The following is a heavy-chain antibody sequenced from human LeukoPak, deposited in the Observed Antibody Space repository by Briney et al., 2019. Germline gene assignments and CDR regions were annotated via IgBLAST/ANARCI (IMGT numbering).Heavy chain of an antibody. CDR2: IKQDGSEK. CDR3: ARSIDCSSTSCYAYYFDY. Sequence: GGSLRLSCAASGFTFSSYWMSWVRQAPGKGLEWVANIKQDGSEKYYVDSVKGRFTISRDNAKNSLYLQMNSLRAEDTAVYYCARSIDCSSTSCYAYYFDYWGQGTLVTVSS. V-gene: IGHV3-7*01. D-gene: IGHD2-2*01. J-gene: IGHJ4*02. CDR1: GFTFSSYW.